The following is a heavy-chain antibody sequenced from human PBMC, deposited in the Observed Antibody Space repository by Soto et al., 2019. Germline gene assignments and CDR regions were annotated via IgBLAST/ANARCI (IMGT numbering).Heavy chain of an antibody. CDR1: GGSISTTTFY. J-gene: IGHJ4*02. CDR3: ARHLTNYYHDSSGYYSVDY. V-gene: IGHV4-39*01. CDR2: IYYTGST. D-gene: IGHD3-22*01. Sequence: SETLSLTCTVSGGSISTTTFYWGWIRQPPGKGLEWIGSIYYTGSTYYNPSLKSRVTISVDASKNQFSLNLNSVTAADTAVYYCARHLTNYYHDSSGYYSVDYWGQGTLVTVSS.